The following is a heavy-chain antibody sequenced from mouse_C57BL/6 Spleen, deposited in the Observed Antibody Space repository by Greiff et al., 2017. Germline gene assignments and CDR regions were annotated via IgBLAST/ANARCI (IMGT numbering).Heavy chain of an antibody. V-gene: IGHV5-4*01. CDR2: ISDGGSYT. J-gene: IGHJ2*01. CDR1: GFTFSSYA. D-gene: IGHD3-3*01. CDR3: ARDGGTGLYYFDY. Sequence: EVQVVESGGGLVKPGGSLKLSCAASGFTFSSYAMSWVRQTPEKRLEWVATISDGGSYTYYPDNVKGRFTISRDNAKNNLYLQMSHLKSEDTAMYYCARDGGTGLYYFDYWGQGTTLTVSS.